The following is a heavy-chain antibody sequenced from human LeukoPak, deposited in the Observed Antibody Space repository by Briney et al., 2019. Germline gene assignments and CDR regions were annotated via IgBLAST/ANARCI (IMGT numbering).Heavy chain of an antibody. Sequence: PGGSLRLSCAASGLTFSNYGMHWVRQAPGKGLEWVAVISYDGSDKNYADYVKGRFTISRDNSENTLYLQMNSLRVEDTAVYYCARDLVECGGGSCPTQGAYGMDVWGQGTTVTISS. CDR2: ISYDGSDK. CDR1: GLTFSNYG. J-gene: IGHJ6*02. V-gene: IGHV3-30*04. D-gene: IGHD2-15*01. CDR3: ARDLVECGGGSCPTQGAYGMDV.